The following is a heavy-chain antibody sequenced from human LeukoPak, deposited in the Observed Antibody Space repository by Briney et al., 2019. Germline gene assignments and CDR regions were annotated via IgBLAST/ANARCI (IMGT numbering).Heavy chain of an antibody. Sequence: KPSETLSLTCGVSGGSISSTNWWTWVRQPPGEGLEWIGEVHLSGRTNYNPSLERRVTMSVDMSENHISLKLTSVTAADTAVYYCAREGGPYRPLDYSGQGTLVTVSS. CDR1: GGSISSTNW. CDR2: VHLSGRT. V-gene: IGHV4-4*02. CDR3: AREGGPYRPLDY. J-gene: IGHJ4*02.